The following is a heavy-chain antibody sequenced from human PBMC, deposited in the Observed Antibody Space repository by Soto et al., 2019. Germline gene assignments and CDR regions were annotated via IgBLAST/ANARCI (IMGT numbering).Heavy chain of an antibody. CDR2: ISSSSSTI. Sequence: GGSLRLSCAASGFTFSSYSMNWVRQAPGKGLEWVSYISSSSSTIYYADSVKGRFTISRDNAKNSLYLQMNSLRDEDTAVYYCARDHYYGSGSYYNPNYFDYWGPGTLVTVSS. CDR1: GFTFSSYS. J-gene: IGHJ4*02. V-gene: IGHV3-48*02. CDR3: ARDHYYGSGSYYNPNYFDY. D-gene: IGHD3-10*01.